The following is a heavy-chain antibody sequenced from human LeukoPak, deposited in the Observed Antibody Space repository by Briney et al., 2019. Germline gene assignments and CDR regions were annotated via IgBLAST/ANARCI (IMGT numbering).Heavy chain of an antibody. CDR1: GYTFTSHD. CDR2: MNPNSGNT. D-gene: IGHD5-18*01. CDR3: ARAFGHGAAKRLGYSYGRNWFDP. V-gene: IGHV1-8*01. Sequence: ASVEVSCKASGYTFTSHDINWVRQATGQGLEWMGWMNPNSGNTGYAQKFQGRVTMTRNTSISTAYMELSSLRSEDTAVYYCARAFGHGAAKRLGYSYGRNWFDPWGQGTLVTVSS. J-gene: IGHJ5*02.